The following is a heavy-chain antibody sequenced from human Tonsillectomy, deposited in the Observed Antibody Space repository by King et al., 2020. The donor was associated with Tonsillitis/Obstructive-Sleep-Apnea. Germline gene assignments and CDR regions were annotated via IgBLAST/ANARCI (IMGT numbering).Heavy chain of an antibody. Sequence: QLVQSGAEVKKPGESLKISCKGSGYSFTNYWIGWVRQMPGKGLEWMGIIFPGDSDTRYSPSFQGQVTISADKSISTAYLQWSSLKASDPAMYYCARHPMPPVDWLLPYYFDYWGQGTLVTVSS. CDR2: IFPGDSDT. V-gene: IGHV5-51*01. CDR3: ARHPMPPVDWLLPYYFDY. J-gene: IGHJ4*02. D-gene: IGHD3-9*01. CDR1: GYSFTNYW.